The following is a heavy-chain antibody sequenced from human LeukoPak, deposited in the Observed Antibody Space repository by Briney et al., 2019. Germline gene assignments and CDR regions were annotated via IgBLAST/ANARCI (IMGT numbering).Heavy chain of an antibody. CDR3: ASTAVAGTVDY. CDR1: GYTFTSYY. Sequence: ASVKVSCKASGYTFTSYYMHWVRQAPGQGLEWMGIIDPSGGSTSYAQKFQGRVTMTRDTSTSTVYMQLSSLRSEDTAVYYCASTAVAGTVDYWGQGTLVTVSS. CDR2: IDPSGGST. J-gene: IGHJ4*02. D-gene: IGHD6-19*01. V-gene: IGHV1-46*01.